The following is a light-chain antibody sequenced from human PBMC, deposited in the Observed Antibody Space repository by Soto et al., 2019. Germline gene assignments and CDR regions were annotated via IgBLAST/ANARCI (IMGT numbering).Light chain of an antibody. CDR2: DAS. CDR3: QQRSHWPT. J-gene: IGKJ1*01. V-gene: IGKV3-11*01. Sequence: DIVLTQSPATLSLSPEDRATLSCRGSQTVNTSLAWYQQKPGQAPRLLIYDASNRATGIPARFSASGSGTDFTLTISSLEPEDFAVYYCQQRSHWPTFGQGTKVEIK. CDR1: QTVNTS.